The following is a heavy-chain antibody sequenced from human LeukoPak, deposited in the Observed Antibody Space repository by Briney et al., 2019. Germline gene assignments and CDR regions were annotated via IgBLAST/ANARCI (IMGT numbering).Heavy chain of an antibody. CDR2: FDPVDGET. CDR3: ATEHDSALDY. D-gene: IGHD2-21*02. CDR1: GYITELS. J-gene: IGHJ4*02. Sequence: ASVKVSCKVSGYITELSMHWVRQAPEKGLEWMGGFDPVDGETVYAQKFQGRVTMTEDTSTDTAYMHLSGLASEDTAVYYCATEHDSALDYWGQGTLVTVSS. V-gene: IGHV1-24*01.